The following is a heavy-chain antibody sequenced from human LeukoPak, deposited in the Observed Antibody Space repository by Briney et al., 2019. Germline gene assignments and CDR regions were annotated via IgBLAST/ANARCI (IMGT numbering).Heavy chain of an antibody. J-gene: IGHJ4*02. Sequence: ASVKVSCKVSGYTLTELSMHWVRQAPGKGLEWMGGFDPGDGETIYAQKFQGRVTMTEDTSTDTAYMELSSLRSEDTAVYYCATAHLAAAGTHFDYWGQGTLVTVSS. CDR1: GYTLTELS. CDR2: FDPGDGET. D-gene: IGHD6-13*01. V-gene: IGHV1-24*01. CDR3: ATAHLAAAGTHFDY.